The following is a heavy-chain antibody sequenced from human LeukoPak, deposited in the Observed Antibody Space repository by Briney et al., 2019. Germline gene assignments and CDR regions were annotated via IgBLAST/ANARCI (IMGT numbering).Heavy chain of an antibody. CDR3: AKDRNYYGSGSYCPSDY. CDR1: GFTFSSYS. Sequence: GGSLRLSCAASGFTFSSYSMNWVRQAPGKGLEWVSSISSSSSYIYYADSVKGRFTISRDNAKNSLYLQMNSLRAEDTAVYYCAKDRNYYGSGSYCPSDYWGQGTLVTVSS. J-gene: IGHJ4*02. CDR2: ISSSSSYI. D-gene: IGHD3-10*01. V-gene: IGHV3-21*04.